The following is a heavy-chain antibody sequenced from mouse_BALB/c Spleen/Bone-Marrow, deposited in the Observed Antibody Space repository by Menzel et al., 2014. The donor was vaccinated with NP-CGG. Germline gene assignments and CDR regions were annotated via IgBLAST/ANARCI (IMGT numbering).Heavy chain of an antibody. CDR1: GYTFTDYA. CDR2: ISTYYGDA. CDR3: ARRADSSVYVDAMDY. V-gene: IGHV1S137*01. J-gene: IGHJ4*01. D-gene: IGHD3-2*01. Sequence: QVQLKQSGAELVRPGVSVKISCKGSGYTFTDYAMHWVKQSHAKSLEWIGVISTYYGDASYNQKFKGKATMTVDKSSSTAYMELARLTSEDSAIYYCARRADSSVYVDAMDYWGQGTSVTVSS.